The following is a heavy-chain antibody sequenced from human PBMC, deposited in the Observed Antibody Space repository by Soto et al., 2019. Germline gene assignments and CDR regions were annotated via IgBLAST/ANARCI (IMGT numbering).Heavy chain of an antibody. CDR1: GYSIISNNW. Sequence: QVQLQESGPGLVQPSSTLSLTCAVCGYSIISNNWGAWLRQPPGKGLEWIAYMYHTGSSSYNPSLKSRVSMSLDTSRNQFSLTLGSLTAADTAVYFCARKKDSSGYWDWGQGILVTVAS. J-gene: IGHJ4*02. V-gene: IGHV4-28*01. D-gene: IGHD3-22*01. CDR2: MYHTGSS. CDR3: ARKKDSSGYWD.